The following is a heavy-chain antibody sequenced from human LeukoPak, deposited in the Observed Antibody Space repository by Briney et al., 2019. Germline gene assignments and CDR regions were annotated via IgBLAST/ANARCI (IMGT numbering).Heavy chain of an antibody. CDR2: ISASGGST. CDR3: AKDQSYYYDSSGSEEAAFDI. D-gene: IGHD3-22*01. V-gene: IGHV3-23*01. CDR1: GFTFRSYA. J-gene: IGHJ3*02. Sequence: GGSLRLSCAASGFTFRSYAMSWVRQAPGKGLEWVSAISASGGSTYYADSVKGRFTISRDNSKNTLYLQMNSLRAEDTAVYYCAKDQSYYYDSSGSEEAAFDIWGQGTMVSASS.